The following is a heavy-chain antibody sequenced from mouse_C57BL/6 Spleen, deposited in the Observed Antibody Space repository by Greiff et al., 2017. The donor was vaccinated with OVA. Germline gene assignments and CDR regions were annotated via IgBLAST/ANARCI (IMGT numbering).Heavy chain of an antibody. J-gene: IGHJ2*01. D-gene: IGHD1-1*01. CDR3: ARRYYGSSLDCDY. Sequence: VQLQQSGPELVKPGASVKLSCKASGYTFTSYDINLVKQRPGQGLEWIGWIYPRDGSTKYNEKFKGKATLTVDTSSSTAYMELHSLTSEDSAVYFCARRYYGSSLDCDYWGQGTTLTVSS. CDR2: IYPRDGST. CDR1: GYTFTSYD. V-gene: IGHV1-85*01.